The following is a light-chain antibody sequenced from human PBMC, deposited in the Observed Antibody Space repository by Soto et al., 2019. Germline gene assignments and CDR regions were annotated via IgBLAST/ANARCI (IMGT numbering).Light chain of an antibody. CDR2: DVS. J-gene: IGLJ2*01. V-gene: IGLV2-14*01. CDR1: SSDVGGYNY. CDR3: SSYTSSSPLV. Sequence: QSALTQPASVSGSPGQAITISCTGTSSDVGGYNYVSWYQQHTGKAPQLMIYDVSNRPSGVSNRFSGSKSGNTASLTISGLQAEDEADYYCSSYTSSSPLVFGGGTKLTVL.